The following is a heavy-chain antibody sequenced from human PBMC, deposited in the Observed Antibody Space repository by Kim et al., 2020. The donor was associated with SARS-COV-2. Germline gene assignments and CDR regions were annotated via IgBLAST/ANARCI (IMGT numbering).Heavy chain of an antibody. J-gene: IGHJ4*02. CDR1: GGSFSGYY. D-gene: IGHD6-19*01. CDR3: ARGLSSVWVGLNY. CDR2: INHSGST. V-gene: IGHV4-34*01. Sequence: SETLSLTCAVYGGSFSGYYWTWIRQPPGKGLEWIGEINHSGSTNYNPSLKSRVTISVDTSKNQFSLKLSSVTAADTAVYYCARGLSSVWVGLNYWGQGTLVTVSS.